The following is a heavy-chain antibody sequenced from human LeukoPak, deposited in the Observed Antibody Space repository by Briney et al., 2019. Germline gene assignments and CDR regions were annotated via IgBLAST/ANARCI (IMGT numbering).Heavy chain of an antibody. J-gene: IGHJ4*02. CDR2: INPNSGGT. D-gene: IGHD2-2*01. CDR3: ARVGKYCSSTSCYWDY. V-gene: IGHV1-2*02. CDR1: GYTFTGYY. Sequence: ASVKVSRKASGYTFTGYYMHWVRQAPGQGLEWMGWINPNSGGTNYAQKFQGRATMTRDTSISTAYMELSRLRSDDTAVYYCARVGKYCSSTSCYWDYWGQGTLVTVSS.